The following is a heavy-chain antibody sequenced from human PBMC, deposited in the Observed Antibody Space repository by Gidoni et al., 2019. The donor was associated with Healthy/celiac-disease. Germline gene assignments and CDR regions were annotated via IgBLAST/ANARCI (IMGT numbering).Heavy chain of an antibody. V-gene: IGHV3-30-3*01. CDR3: ARGESVYDILTGYYRSYYYYGMDV. CDR1: GFTFSSYA. J-gene: IGHJ6*02. CDR2: ISYDGSNK. Sequence: QVQLVESGGGVVQPGRSLRLSCAASGFTFSSYAMHWVRPAPGKGLEGVAVISYDGSNKYYADYVKGRCTISRDNSKNTLYLQMNSLRAEDTAVYYCARGESVYDILTGYYRSYYYYGMDVWGQGTTVTVSS. D-gene: IGHD3-9*01.